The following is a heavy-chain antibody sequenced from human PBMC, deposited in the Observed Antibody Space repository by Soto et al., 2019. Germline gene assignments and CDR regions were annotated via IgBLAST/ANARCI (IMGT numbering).Heavy chain of an antibody. CDR3: TTGSVEGV. V-gene: IGHV3-15*07. Sequence: GGSLRLSCASSGLTISNAWMNWVRQAPGKGLEWVGRIKTNTEGGTTDYAAAVKGRFTVSRDDSKNTLYLQMNSLKTEDTAVYYCTTGSVEGVWGQGTTVTVSS. D-gene: IGHD2-15*01. J-gene: IGHJ6*02. CDR2: IKTNTEGGTT. CDR1: GLTISNAW.